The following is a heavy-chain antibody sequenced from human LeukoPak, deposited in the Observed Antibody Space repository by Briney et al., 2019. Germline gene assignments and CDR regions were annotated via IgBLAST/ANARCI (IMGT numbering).Heavy chain of an antibody. V-gene: IGHV4-4*07. CDR2: IYTSGST. J-gene: IGHJ6*03. Sequence: SETLSLTCAVSGGSISSYYWGWIRQPAGKGLEWIGRIYTSGSTNYNPSLKSRVTISVDKSKNQFSLRLSSVTAADTAVYYCARDRSVTTVAVPTMDVWGKGTTVTVSS. CDR3: ARDRSVTTVAVPTMDV. CDR1: GGSISSYY. D-gene: IGHD4-11*01.